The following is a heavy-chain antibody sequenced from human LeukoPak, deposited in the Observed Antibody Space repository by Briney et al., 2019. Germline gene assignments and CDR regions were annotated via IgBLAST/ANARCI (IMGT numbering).Heavy chain of an antibody. CDR1: GGSISSGGYY. D-gene: IGHD4-17*01. CDR2: IYYSGST. J-gene: IGHJ2*01. Sequence: SETLSLTCTVSGGSISSGGYYWSWIRQHPGKGLEWIGYIYYSGSTYYNPSLKSRVTMSVDTSKNQFSLKLSSVTAADTAVYYCATHYGDYGKGRSLGWYFDLWGRGTLVTVSS. V-gene: IGHV4-31*03. CDR3: ATHYGDYGKGRSLGWYFDL.